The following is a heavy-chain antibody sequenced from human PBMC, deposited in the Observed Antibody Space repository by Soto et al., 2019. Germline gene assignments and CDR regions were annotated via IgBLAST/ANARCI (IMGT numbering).Heavy chain of an antibody. CDR3: VRDAAWSFDY. D-gene: IGHD2-15*01. V-gene: IGHV3-7*01. CDR1: GFTFSNQW. J-gene: IGHJ4*02. Sequence: EMQLVESGGGLVQPGGSLRLSCAASGFTFSNQWMSWVRQAPGKGLEWVAKVNEDGSEKSYVDSVKGRFTISRDNAMSSLYLQMDGLRAEETAVYHCVRDAAWSFDYWGQGTLVTVSS. CDR2: VNEDGSEK.